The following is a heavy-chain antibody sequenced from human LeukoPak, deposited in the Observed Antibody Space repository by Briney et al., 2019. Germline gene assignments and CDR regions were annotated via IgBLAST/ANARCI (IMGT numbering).Heavy chain of an antibody. CDR2: IKNDGTYR. Sequence: GGSLRLSCAVSGFIFNRHWMHWVRQAPGEGLVCVARIKNDGTYRDYAGFVKGRFTISRDNAKNRLYLQMNSLRVEDTARYYCVRDDDIYGFDYWGQGTVVTVSS. D-gene: IGHD3-3*02. V-gene: IGHV3-74*01. CDR3: VRDDDIYGFDY. CDR1: GFIFNRHW. J-gene: IGHJ4*02.